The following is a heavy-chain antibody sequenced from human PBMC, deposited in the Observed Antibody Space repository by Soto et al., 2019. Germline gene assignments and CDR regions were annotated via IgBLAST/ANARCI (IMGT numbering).Heavy chain of an antibody. Sequence: SVKVSCKASGGTFSSLDINWVRQAPGQGLEWMGGIIPISETTNYAQIFQGRVSIVADKSTSTAYMELSRLRSEDTAVYYCARALLSHSYVSVGYGSYFHATDVWGQGTPVTVSS. V-gene: IGHV1-69*06. CDR3: ARALLSHSYVSVGYGSYFHATDV. J-gene: IGHJ6*02. CDR1: GGTFSSLD. D-gene: IGHD3-22*01. CDR2: IIPISETT.